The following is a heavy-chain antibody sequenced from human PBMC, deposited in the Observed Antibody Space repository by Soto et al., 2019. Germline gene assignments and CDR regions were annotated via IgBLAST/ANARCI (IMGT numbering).Heavy chain of an antibody. CDR1: GYTLSSYA. CDR2: IHAGNGNT. D-gene: IGHD2-15*01. Sequence: ASVKVSCKASGYTLSSYAIHWVCQAPGQGLEWMGWIHAGNGNTKYSQSFQGRVTISRDTSATTAYMELNSLRSEDTAVYYCARGVAFLDYWGQGTLVTVSS. J-gene: IGHJ4*02. CDR3: ARGVAFLDY. V-gene: IGHV1-3*01.